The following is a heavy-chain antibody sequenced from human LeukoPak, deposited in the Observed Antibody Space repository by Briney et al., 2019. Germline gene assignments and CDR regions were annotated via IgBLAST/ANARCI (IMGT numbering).Heavy chain of an antibody. V-gene: IGHV1-24*01. CDR2: LDPEDGEK. J-gene: IGHJ4*02. CDR3: ARDDSVWFGELSHDY. Sequence: GASVKVSCKVSGYTLTELSMHWVRQAPGKGLEWMGGLDPEDGEKIYAQKFQGRVTMTEGTSTDTAYMDLSSLRSEDTAVYYCARDDSVWFGELSHDYWGQGTLVTVSS. D-gene: IGHD3-10*01. CDR1: GYTLTELS.